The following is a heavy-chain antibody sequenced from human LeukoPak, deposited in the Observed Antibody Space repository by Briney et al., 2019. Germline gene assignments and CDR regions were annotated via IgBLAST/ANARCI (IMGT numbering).Heavy chain of an antibody. V-gene: IGHV4-30-4*08. J-gene: IGHJ4*02. CDR3: ARDRPYGGNDY. Sequence: SETLSLTCTVSGGSISSGDYYWSWIRQPPGKGLEWIEYIYYSGSTYYNPSLKSRVTISVDTSKNQFSLKLSSVTAADTAVYYCARDRPYGGNDYWGQGTLVTVSS. CDR2: IYYSGST. D-gene: IGHD4-23*01. CDR1: GGSISSGDYY.